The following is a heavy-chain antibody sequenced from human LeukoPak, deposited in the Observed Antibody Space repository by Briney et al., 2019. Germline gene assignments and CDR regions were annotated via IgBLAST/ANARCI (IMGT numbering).Heavy chain of an antibody. J-gene: IGHJ4*02. D-gene: IGHD3-10*01. Sequence: SETLSLTCTVSGGSISSYYWSWIRQPPGKGLEWIGHIYYSGSTNYNPSLKSRVTISVDTSKNQFSLKLSSVTAADTAVYYCARQSPPDVLLWFGEKHPHYYFDYWGQGTLVTVSS. V-gene: IGHV4-59*08. CDR2: IYYSGST. CDR3: ARQSPPDVLLWFGEKHPHYYFDY. CDR1: GGSISSYY.